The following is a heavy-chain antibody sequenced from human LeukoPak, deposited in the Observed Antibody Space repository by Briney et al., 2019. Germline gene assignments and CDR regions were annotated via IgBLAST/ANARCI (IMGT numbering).Heavy chain of an antibody. Sequence: ASVKVSCKASGYTFTGYYMHWVRQAPGQGLEWMGWINPNSGGTNYAQKFQGWVTMTRDTSISTAYMELSRLRSDDTAVYYCARGMGPYSSGWYYFDYWGQGTLVTVSS. D-gene: IGHD6-19*01. CDR2: INPNSGGT. CDR3: ARGMGPYSSGWYYFDY. CDR1: GYTFTGYY. V-gene: IGHV1-2*04. J-gene: IGHJ4*02.